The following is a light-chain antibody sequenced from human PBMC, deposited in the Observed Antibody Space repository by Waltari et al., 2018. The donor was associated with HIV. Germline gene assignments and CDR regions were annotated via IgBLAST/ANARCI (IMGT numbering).Light chain of an antibody. Sequence: EIVLTQSPGPLSLSPGERATLSCRASQSVSSTYLAWYQQKPGQAPRLLIYGTSSRAPGIPDRFSGSGSGTDLTLTISRLESEDFAVYYCQQYGSSPLTFGGGTKVEIK. J-gene: IGKJ4*01. CDR3: QQYGSSPLT. CDR2: GTS. CDR1: QSVSSTY. V-gene: IGKV3-20*01.